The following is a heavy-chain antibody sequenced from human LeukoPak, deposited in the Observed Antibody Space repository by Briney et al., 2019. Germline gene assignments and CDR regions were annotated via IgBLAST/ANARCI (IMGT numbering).Heavy chain of an antibody. Sequence: SDTLSLTCTVSDGPIRSHYWTWIRQSPIKGLEWIGDISNSGSTKYNPSLRSRVTISIDTSRSQFSLRLSSVTAADTAVYYYGRDALVGFLSYYYIDVWGKGITVTVSS. CDR2: ISNSGST. D-gene: IGHD3-10*01. V-gene: IGHV4-59*11. CDR1: DGPIRSHY. J-gene: IGHJ6*03. CDR3: GRDALVGFLSYYYIDV.